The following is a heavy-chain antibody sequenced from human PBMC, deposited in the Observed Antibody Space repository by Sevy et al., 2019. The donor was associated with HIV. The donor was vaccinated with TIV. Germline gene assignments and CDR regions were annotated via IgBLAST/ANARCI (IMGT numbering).Heavy chain of an antibody. D-gene: IGHD2-15*01. Sequence: ASVKVSCKASGYTFTGYYMHWVRQAPGQGLEWMGWINPNSGGTNYAQKFQGRVTMTRDTSISTAYMELSRLRSYDTAVYYCALVVVAAVLFDPWGQGTLVTVSS. V-gene: IGHV1-2*02. CDR1: GYTFTGYY. CDR2: INPNSGGT. CDR3: ALVVVAAVLFDP. J-gene: IGHJ5*02.